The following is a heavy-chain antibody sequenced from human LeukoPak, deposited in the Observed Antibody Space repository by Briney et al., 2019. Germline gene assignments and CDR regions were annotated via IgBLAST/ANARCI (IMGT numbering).Heavy chain of an antibody. CDR1: GGSISSYY. D-gene: IGHD3-3*01. V-gene: IGHV4-59*05. Sequence: SETLSLTCTVSGGSISSYYWSWIRQPPGKGLEWIGSIYYSGSTYYNPSLKSRVTISVDTSKNQFSLKLSSVTAADTAVYYCASRRRITIFGVVSTTGDNWFDPWGQGTLVTVSS. CDR2: IYYSGST. J-gene: IGHJ5*02. CDR3: ASRRRITIFGVVSTTGDNWFDP.